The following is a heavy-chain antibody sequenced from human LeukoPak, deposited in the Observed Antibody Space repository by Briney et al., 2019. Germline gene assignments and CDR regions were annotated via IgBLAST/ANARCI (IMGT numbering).Heavy chain of an antibody. CDR1: GYTFTGYY. CDR3: ARTLYYFDKSGHYFDY. CDR2: INPSGGST. D-gene: IGHD3-22*01. J-gene: IGHJ4*02. Sequence: ASVKVSCKASGYTFTGYYMHWVRQAPGQGLEWMGMINPSGGSTSYAQKFQGRVTMTRDTSTSTVYMELSSLRSEDTAVYYCARTLYYFDKSGHYFDYWGQGSLVTVSS. V-gene: IGHV1-46*01.